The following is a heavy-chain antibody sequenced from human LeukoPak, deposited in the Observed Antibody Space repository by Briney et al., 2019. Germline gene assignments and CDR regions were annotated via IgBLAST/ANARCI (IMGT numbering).Heavy chain of an antibody. J-gene: IGHJ4*02. CDR1: GFTFSSYN. CDR3: ARVKPGNYFDY. D-gene: IGHD1-14*01. CDR2: ISSSSSYI. V-gene: IGHV3-21*01. Sequence: GGSLRLSCAASGFTFSSYNMNWVRQAPGKGLEWVSSISSSSSYIYYADSVKGRFTISRDNAKNSLYLQMNSLRAEDTAVYYCARVKPGNYFDYWGQGTLVTVSS.